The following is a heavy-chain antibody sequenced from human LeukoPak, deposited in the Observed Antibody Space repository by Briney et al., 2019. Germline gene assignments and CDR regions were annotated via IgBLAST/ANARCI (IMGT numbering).Heavy chain of an antibody. CDR2: INPSGGYT. V-gene: IGHV1-46*01. D-gene: IGHD3-10*01. CDR1: GYTFSTYY. Sequence: GASVKVSCKASGYTFSTYYMHWVRQAPGQGLERMGIINPSGGYTSYAQKFQDRVTMTRDTSTSTVYMELSSLRSEDTAVYYCARGRGSGTYSARDFDYWGQGTLVTVSS. J-gene: IGHJ4*02. CDR3: ARGRGSGTYSARDFDY.